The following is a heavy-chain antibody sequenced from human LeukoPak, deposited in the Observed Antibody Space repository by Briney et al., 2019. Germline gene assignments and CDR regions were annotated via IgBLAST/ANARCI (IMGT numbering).Heavy chain of an antibody. CDR3: ARKNYYDSSSIDY. J-gene: IGHJ4*02. CDR2: ISSSGSTI. V-gene: IGHV3-48*03. CDR1: GFTFSSYE. D-gene: IGHD3-22*01. Sequence: GWSLRLSCAASGFTFSSYEMNWVRQAPGKGVEWVSYISSSGSTIYYADSVKGRFTLSRDNAKNSLYLQMNSLRAEDTAVHYCARKNYYDSSSIDYWGQGTLVTVSS.